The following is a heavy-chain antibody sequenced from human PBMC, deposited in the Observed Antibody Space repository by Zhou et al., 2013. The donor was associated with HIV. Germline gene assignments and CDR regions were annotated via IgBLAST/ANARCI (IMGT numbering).Heavy chain of an antibody. CDR2: INGNT. D-gene: IGHD6-6*01. V-gene: IGHV1-18*01. CDR3: ARGPYSSSSYFYYYMDV. J-gene: IGHJ6*03. CDR1: GYKFTNYG. Sequence: QIQLVQSGAEVKKPGASVKVSCKASGYKFTNYGITWVRQAPGQGLEWMGWINGNTKSAQKFQGRVTMTTDTSTSTAYLELRSLRSDDTAVYYCARGPYSSSSYFYYYMDVWARDHGHRLL.